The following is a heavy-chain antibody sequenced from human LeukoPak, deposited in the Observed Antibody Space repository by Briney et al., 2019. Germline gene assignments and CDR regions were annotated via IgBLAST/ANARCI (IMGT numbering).Heavy chain of an antibody. J-gene: IGHJ3*02. CDR2: IWYDGSNK. Sequence: GRSLRLSCAASGFTFSSYAMHWVRQAPGKGLEWVAVIWYDGSNKYYAGSVKGRFTISRDNSKNTLYLQMNSLRAEDTAVYYCARDPTPYSSGWNDAFDIWGQGTMVTVSS. V-gene: IGHV3-33*08. CDR3: ARDPTPYSSGWNDAFDI. CDR1: GFTFSSYA. D-gene: IGHD6-19*01.